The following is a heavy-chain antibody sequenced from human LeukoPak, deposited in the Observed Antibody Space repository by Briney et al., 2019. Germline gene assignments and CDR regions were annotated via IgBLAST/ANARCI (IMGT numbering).Heavy chain of an antibody. D-gene: IGHD3-10*01. CDR1: GFTFDEYG. Sequence: PGGSLRLSCAASGFTFDEYGMSWVRQAPGKGLEWVSSISSSSSYIYYADSVKGRFTISRDNAKNSLYLQMNSLRAEDTAVYYCAREGRGELWGYWGQGTLVTVSS. CDR3: AREGRGELWGY. V-gene: IGHV3-21*01. CDR2: ISSSSSYI. J-gene: IGHJ4*02.